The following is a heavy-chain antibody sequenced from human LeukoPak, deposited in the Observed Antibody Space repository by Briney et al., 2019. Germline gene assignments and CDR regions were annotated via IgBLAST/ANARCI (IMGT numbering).Heavy chain of an antibody. CDR2: INAGNGNT. Sequence: GASVKVSCKASGYTFTSYAMHWVRQAPGQRLEWMGWINAGNGNTKYSQKFQGRVTITRDTSASTAYMELSRLRSDDTAVYYCARGYCSSTSCYPYYYGMDVWGQGTTVTVSS. V-gene: IGHV1-3*01. J-gene: IGHJ6*02. CDR3: ARGYCSSTSCYPYYYGMDV. D-gene: IGHD2-2*01. CDR1: GYTFTSYA.